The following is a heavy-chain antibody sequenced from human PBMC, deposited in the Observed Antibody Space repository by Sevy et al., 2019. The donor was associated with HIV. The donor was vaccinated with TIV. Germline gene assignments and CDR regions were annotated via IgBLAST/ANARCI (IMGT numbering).Heavy chain of an antibody. CDR1: GFTFSSYI. CDR2: ISSSSSYI. CDR3: ASLAGIAVDY. D-gene: IGHD6-19*01. J-gene: IGHJ4*02. V-gene: IGHV3-21*01. Sequence: GGSLRLSCAASGFTFSSYIMNWVRQAPGKGLEWVSSISSSSSYIYYADSVKGRFTISRDNAKNSLYLQMNSLRAEDTAVYYCASLAGIAVDYWGQGTLVTVSS.